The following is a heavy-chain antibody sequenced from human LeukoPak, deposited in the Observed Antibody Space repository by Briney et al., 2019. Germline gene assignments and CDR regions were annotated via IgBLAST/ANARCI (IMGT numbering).Heavy chain of an antibody. D-gene: IGHD2/OR15-2a*01. Sequence: PSGTLSLTCTVSGGSISGYYWVWIRQTPGKGLEWIGFIHYSGITRYNPSLRSRVTMSVDTSKNQFSLSLSSVTAADTAVYYCAREAVALHFDPWGQGILVAVSS. V-gene: IGHV4-59*01. CDR3: AREAVALHFDP. CDR2: IHYSGIT. J-gene: IGHJ5*02. CDR1: GGSISGYY.